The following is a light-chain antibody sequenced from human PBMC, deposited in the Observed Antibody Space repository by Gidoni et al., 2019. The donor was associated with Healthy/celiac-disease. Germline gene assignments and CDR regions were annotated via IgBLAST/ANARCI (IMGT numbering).Light chain of an antibody. CDR3: QQRSNWPPLT. V-gene: IGKV3-11*01. J-gene: IGKJ4*01. CDR1: QSVSSY. Sequence: VFTQSPATLSLSPGERATLSCRASQSVSSYLAWYQQKPGQDPRLLIYDASNRATGIPARFSGSGAGTDFTLTISSLEPEDFAVYYCQQRSNWPPLTFGGGTKVEIK. CDR2: DAS.